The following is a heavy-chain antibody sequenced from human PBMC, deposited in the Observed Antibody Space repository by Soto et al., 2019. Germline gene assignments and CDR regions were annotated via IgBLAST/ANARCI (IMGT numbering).Heavy chain of an antibody. Sequence: GASVKVSCKASGYTFTSYAMHWVRQAPGQRLEWMGWINAGNGNTKYSQKFQGRVTITRDTSASTAYMELSSLRSEDTAVYYCARGGDYYDSSGYLYGMDVWGQGTTVTFSS. V-gene: IGHV1-3*01. J-gene: IGHJ6*02. D-gene: IGHD3-22*01. CDR3: ARGGDYYDSSGYLYGMDV. CDR2: INAGNGNT. CDR1: GYTFTSYA.